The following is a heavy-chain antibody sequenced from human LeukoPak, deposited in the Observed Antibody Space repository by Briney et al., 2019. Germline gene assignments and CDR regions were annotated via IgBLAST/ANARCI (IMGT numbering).Heavy chain of an antibody. CDR3: ARVLRSGVSGFALNV. J-gene: IGHJ3*01. Sequence: GGSLRLSCAASGFTVSGDFMTWVRQAAGKGLEWVSIIYNGGSTYYVDSVKGRFTISKDNSYNTLYLHMNSLRADDTAMYYCARVLRSGVSGFALNVWGQGTMVTVSS. V-gene: IGHV3-66*02. D-gene: IGHD3-3*01. CDR2: IYNGGST. CDR1: GFTVSGDF.